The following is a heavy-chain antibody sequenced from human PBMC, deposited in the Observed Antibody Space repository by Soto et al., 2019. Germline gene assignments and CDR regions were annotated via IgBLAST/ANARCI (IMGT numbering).Heavy chain of an antibody. CDR2: ISYDGSNK. D-gene: IGHD3-9*01. CDR3: ARDILRAFWLNYIYGMDD. J-gene: IGHJ6*02. Sequence: PGGSLRLSCAASGFTFSSYAMHWVRQAPGKGLEWVAVISYDGSNKYYADSVKGRFTIFRDNSKNTLYLQMNSLSAEDTAVYYCARDILRAFWLNYIYGMDDWGQGTTVTVSS. V-gene: IGHV3-30-3*01. CDR1: GFTFSSYA.